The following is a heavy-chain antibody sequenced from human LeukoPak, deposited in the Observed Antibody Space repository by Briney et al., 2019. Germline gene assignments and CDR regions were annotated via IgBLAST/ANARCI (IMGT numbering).Heavy chain of an antibody. CDR3: ASTSPKYYYESSGYSSLFDN. Sequence: SETLSLTCTVSAGSISSDSYYWGWIRQPPGKGLEWIGTIYYSGNTYYNPSLKSRLTISVGTSKNQFSLKLRSVTAADTALYYCASTSPKYYYESSGYSSLFDNWGQGTLVTVSS. D-gene: IGHD3-22*01. CDR2: IYYSGNT. V-gene: IGHV4-39*07. CDR1: AGSISSDSYY. J-gene: IGHJ4*02.